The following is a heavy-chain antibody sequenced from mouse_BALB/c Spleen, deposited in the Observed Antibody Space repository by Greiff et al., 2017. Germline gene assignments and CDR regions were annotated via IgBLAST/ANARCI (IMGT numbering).Heavy chain of an antibody. Sequence: VQLQQSGAELVKPGASVKLSCTASGFNIKDTYMHWVKQRPEQGLEWIGRIDPANGNTKYDPKFQGKATITADTSSNTAYLQLSSLTSEDTDVYYCAALITWYFDVWGAGTTVTVSS. CDR2: IDPANGNT. J-gene: IGHJ1*01. CDR3: AALITWYFDV. V-gene: IGHV14-3*02. CDR1: GFNIKDTY. D-gene: IGHD2-4*01.